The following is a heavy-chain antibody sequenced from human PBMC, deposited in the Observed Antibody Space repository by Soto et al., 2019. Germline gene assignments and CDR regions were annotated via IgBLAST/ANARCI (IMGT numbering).Heavy chain of an antibody. CDR3: ARGAAAAGQWYNWFDP. D-gene: IGHD6-13*01. J-gene: IGHJ5*02. CDR1: GGTFNSYT. V-gene: IGHV1-69*02. Sequence: QVQLVQSGAEVKKPGSSVKVSCRASGGTFNSYTLSWVRQAPGQGFEWLGRFIPVLGVTNYAQKFQGRVILADDKSTSTAYMELNNLTSEDTAVYYCARGAAAAGQWYNWFDPWGQGTLVTVSS. CDR2: FIPVLGVT.